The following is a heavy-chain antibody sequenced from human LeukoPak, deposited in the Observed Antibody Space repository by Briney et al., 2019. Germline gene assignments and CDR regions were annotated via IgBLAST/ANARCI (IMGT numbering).Heavy chain of an antibody. D-gene: IGHD5-12*01. CDR1: GFTFSSYS. CDR3: ARVLGYDSPPRYYFDL. CDR2: ISSSGSTT. Sequence: GGSLRLSCAASGFTFSSYSMNWVRQAPGKGLEWVSYISSSGSTTYYADSVKGRFTISRDNAKNSLYLQMNSLRAEDTAVYYCARVLGYDSPPRYYFDLWGRGTLVTVSS. V-gene: IGHV3-48*04. J-gene: IGHJ2*01.